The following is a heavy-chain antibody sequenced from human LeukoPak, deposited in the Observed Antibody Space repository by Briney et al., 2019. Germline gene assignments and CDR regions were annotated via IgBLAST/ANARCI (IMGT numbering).Heavy chain of an antibody. V-gene: IGHV3-64D*06. D-gene: IGHD4-11*01. J-gene: IGHJ4*02. CDR2: ISSNGGST. CDR3: VKDLDS. Sequence: GGPLTLSCSASGFTFSSHALHWVRQAPGKGLEYVSAISSNGGSTYFADSVKGRFTISRDNSKNTLYLQMSSLRAEDKAVYYCVKDLDSWGQGTLVTVSS. CDR1: GFTFSSHA.